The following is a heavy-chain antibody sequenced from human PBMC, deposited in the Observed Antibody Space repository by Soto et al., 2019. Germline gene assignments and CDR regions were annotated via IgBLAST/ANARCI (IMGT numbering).Heavy chain of an antibody. CDR1: GFTFSSYA. CDR2: ISGSGDST. Sequence: EVQLLESGGGLVQPGGSLRLSCAASGFTFSSYAMNWVRQAPGKGLEWVSVISGSGDSTYYADSVKGRFTISRDNSKNTRSLQMNSRSAEDTAVYYCARRNSGWYFDLWGRGTLVTVSS. CDR3: ARRNSGWYFDL. V-gene: IGHV3-23*01. J-gene: IGHJ2*01. D-gene: IGHD4-4*01.